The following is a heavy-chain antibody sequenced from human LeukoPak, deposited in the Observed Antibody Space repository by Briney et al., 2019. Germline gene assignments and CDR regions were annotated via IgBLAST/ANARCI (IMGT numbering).Heavy chain of an antibody. Sequence: GGSLRLSCAASGFTFSSYWMHWVRQAPGKGPVWVSYITTDGSATAYADSVKGRFTISRDNAENTLYLQMNSLRAEDTAVYYCVRGMNDAFDIWGQGTMVTVSS. CDR2: ITTDGSAT. J-gene: IGHJ3*02. V-gene: IGHV3-74*01. CDR3: VRGMNDAFDI. CDR1: GFTFSSYW.